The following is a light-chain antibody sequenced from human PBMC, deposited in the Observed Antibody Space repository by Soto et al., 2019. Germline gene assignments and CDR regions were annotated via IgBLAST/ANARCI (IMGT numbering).Light chain of an antibody. CDR2: AAS. CDR3: HKYYSYPHT. Sequence: AIRMTQSPSSFSASTGDRVTSTCRAGQGISSYLAWYQQKPGKAPKLLIYAASTLQSGVPSRFSGSGSGTDFPLHISCLQYADFETYCCHKYYSYPHTFGPGTKLEIK. V-gene: IGKV1-8*01. CDR1: QGISSY. J-gene: IGKJ2*01.